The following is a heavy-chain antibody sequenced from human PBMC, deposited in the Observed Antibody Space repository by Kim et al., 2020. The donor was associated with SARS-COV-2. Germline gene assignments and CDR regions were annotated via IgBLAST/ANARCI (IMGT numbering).Heavy chain of an antibody. J-gene: IGHJ6*02. CDR2: IYSGGST. CDR1: GFTVSSNY. CDR3: ASRNGYNSFSYYYYGMDV. D-gene: IGHD5-12*01. V-gene: IGHV3-66*01. Sequence: GGSLRLSCAASGFTVSSNYMSWVRQAPGKGLEWVSVIYSGGSTYYADSVKGRFTISRDNSKNTLYLQINSLRAEDTAVYYCASRNGYNSFSYYYYGMDVWGQGTTVTVSS.